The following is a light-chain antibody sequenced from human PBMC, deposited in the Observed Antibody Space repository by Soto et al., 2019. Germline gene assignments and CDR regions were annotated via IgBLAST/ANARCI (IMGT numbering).Light chain of an antibody. Sequence: DIPMTHAPSLVSPSVGDRATICCRASQGITTWLAWYQQKKGKAPKLMIYAASTLQGGVPSRFSGSGSGTEFTLTISSLQTEDFGIYFCQQTNDLPRTFGLGTKVDIK. CDR2: AAS. J-gene: IGKJ1*01. CDR3: QQTNDLPRT. CDR1: QGITTW. V-gene: IGKV1-12*01.